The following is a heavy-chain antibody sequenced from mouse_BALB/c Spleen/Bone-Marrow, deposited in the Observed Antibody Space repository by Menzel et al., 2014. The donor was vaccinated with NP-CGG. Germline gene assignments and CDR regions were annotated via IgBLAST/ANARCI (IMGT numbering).Heavy chain of an antibody. CDR3: AREVYGSWYVGAKDY. CDR1: GFTFSSYA. D-gene: IGHD1-1*01. J-gene: IGHJ4*01. Sequence: MMTESGGGLVKPGGSLKFSCADSGFTFSSYAFPWLRQTLEKTVEWDASISSGGSTYYSDSVKGRFTISRDNPRNILYLQISSLRSKDTTMYNGAREVYGSWYVGAKDYWSQAPSVNVSS. CDR2: ISSGGST. V-gene: IGHV5-6-5*01.